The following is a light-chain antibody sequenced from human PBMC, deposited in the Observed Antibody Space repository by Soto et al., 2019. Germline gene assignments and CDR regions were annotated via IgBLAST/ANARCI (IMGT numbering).Light chain of an antibody. CDR1: QSIRSY. Sequence: DIPMTQSPSSLSASVGARVTITCRASQSIRSYLNWYQQKPGKAPKLLIYAASSLQSGVPSRFSGSGSGTDFTLTISSLQPEDFATYYCQQRGTFGQGTKLEIK. J-gene: IGKJ2*02. CDR3: QQRGT. V-gene: IGKV1-39*01. CDR2: AAS.